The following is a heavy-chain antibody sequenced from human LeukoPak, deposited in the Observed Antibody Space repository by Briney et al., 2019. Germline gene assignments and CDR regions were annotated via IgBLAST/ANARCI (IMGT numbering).Heavy chain of an antibody. Sequence: ASVTVSCKASGYSFSSYYMHWVRQAPGQGLEWMGIINPSCDSTTYAQKFQGRVTMTRGTPTRTVYMELSSLRADDTAVYYCARENDYGNNWFDPWGQGTLVTVSS. V-gene: IGHV1-46*01. CDR3: ARENDYGNNWFDP. CDR2: INPSCDST. J-gene: IGHJ5*02. D-gene: IGHD4-17*01. CDR1: GYSFSSYY.